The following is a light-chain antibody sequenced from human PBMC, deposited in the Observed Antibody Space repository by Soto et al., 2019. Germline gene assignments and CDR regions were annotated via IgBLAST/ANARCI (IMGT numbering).Light chain of an antibody. CDR3: QQYKNYSPST. J-gene: IGKJ2*01. CDR1: QNIGNL. V-gene: IGKV1-5*01. CDR2: DAS. Sequence: DIEMTQSPSTLSASVGDRVTVTCRASQNIGNLLAWYQQKPGRAPNLLISDASNLEIGVPSRFSGSGSATEFTLTITSLQPEDFATYYCQQYKNYSPSTFGQGTKLDI.